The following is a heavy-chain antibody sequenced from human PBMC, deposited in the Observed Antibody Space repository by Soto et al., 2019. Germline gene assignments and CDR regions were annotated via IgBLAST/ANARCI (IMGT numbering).Heavy chain of an antibody. J-gene: IGHJ4*02. CDR3: ARGREVGWYSRSWNPFDY. Sequence: QVQLVQSGAEVKKPGSSVKVSCKASGGTFSSYAISWVRQAPGQGLEWMGGIIPIFGTANYAQKFQGRVTITADEYTSKADMELSSLRSEDTAVYYCARGREVGWYSRSWNPFDYWGQGTLVTVSS. CDR1: GGTFSSYA. V-gene: IGHV1-69*12. CDR2: IIPIFGTA. D-gene: IGHD6-13*01.